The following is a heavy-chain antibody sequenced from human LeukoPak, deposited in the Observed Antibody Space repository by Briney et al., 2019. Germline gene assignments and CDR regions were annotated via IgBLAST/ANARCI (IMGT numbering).Heavy chain of an antibody. CDR3: ARHTAIFGVVIGFDP. D-gene: IGHD3-3*01. V-gene: IGHV4-34*01. CDR2: INHSGST. J-gene: IGHJ5*02. CDR1: GGSFSGYY. Sequence: KPSETLSLTCAVYGGSFSGYYWSWIRQPPGKGLEWIGEINHSGSTNYNPSLKSRVTISVDTSKNQFSLKLSSVTAADTAVYYCARHTAIFGVVIGFDPWGQGTLVTVSS.